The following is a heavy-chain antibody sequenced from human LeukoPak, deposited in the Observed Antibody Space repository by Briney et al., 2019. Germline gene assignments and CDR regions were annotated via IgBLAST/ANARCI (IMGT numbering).Heavy chain of an antibody. V-gene: IGHV4-59*01. D-gene: IGHD3-10*01. CDR3: ARTSRHFYGSGTNLTPWPAGMDV. J-gene: IGHJ6*02. CDR2: IYYSGSST. Sequence: SETLSLTCTVSGGSMSGFFWTWIRQPPGRELERIGSIYYSGSSTKYNPSLKSRVTISVDTSKSQFSLTLNSATAADTAVYYCARTSRHFYGSGTNLTPWPAGMDVWGQGTTVTVSS. CDR1: GGSMSGFF.